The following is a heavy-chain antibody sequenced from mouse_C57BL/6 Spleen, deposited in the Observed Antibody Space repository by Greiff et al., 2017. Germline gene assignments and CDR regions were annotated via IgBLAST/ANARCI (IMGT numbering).Heavy chain of an antibody. CDR3: AIPLYYCGSSSAWFAY. CDR2: IYPRSGNT. Sequence: QVQLQQSGAELARPGASVKLSCTASGYTFTSYGISWVKQRTGQGLEWIGEIYPRSGNTYYNEKFKGKATLTADKSSSTAYMELRSLTSEDSAVYFCAIPLYYCGSSSAWFAYWGQGTLVTVSA. J-gene: IGHJ3*01. CDR1: GYTFTSYG. D-gene: IGHD1-1*01. V-gene: IGHV1-81*01.